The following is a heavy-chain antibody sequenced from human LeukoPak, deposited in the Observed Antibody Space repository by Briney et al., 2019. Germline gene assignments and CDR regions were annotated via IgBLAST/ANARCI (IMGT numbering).Heavy chain of an antibody. CDR3: ARYQVAIDY. D-gene: IGHD2-2*01. CDR2: INKDGSEK. CDR1: GFTFSNYW. J-gene: IGHJ4*02. V-gene: IGHV3-7*03. Sequence: AGGSLRLSCAASGFTFSNYWMTWVRQAPGKGLEWVANINKDGSEKNYVDSVKGRSTISRDNAKNSLYLQINSLRADDTAVYYCARYQVAIDYWGQGTLVTVSA.